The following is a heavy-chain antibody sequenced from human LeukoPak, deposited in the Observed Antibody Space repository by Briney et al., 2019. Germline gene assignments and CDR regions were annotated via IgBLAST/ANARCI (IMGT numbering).Heavy chain of an antibody. J-gene: IGHJ4*02. D-gene: IGHD2-8*01. CDR2: IAFDGGKE. Sequence: GGSLRLSCAASGFIFGNYGMHWVRQAPGKGLEWLAVIAFDGGKEFYADSVKGRFTVSRDNAKNILYFQLNSLRGEDTAIYYCARDSFCVGSHCHMPKATLPGMLDNWGQGTLITVSS. CDR3: ARDSFCVGSHCHMPKATLPGMLDN. CDR1: GFIFGNYG. V-gene: IGHV3-30*14.